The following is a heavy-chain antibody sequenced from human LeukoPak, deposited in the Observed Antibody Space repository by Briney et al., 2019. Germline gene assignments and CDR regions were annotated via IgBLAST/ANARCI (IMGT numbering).Heavy chain of an antibody. J-gene: IGHJ5*02. D-gene: IGHD1-26*01. V-gene: IGHV4-59*01. CDR2: IYYSGST. CDR3: ARAGPVGAEGWFDP. CDR1: GVSISSDY. Sequence: PSETLSLTCTVSGVSISSDYWGWIRQPPGEGLEWIGYIYYSGSTNYTPSLKSRVSISVDTSKNQFSLKLSSVTAADTAVYYCARAGPVGAEGWFDPWGQGTLVTVSS.